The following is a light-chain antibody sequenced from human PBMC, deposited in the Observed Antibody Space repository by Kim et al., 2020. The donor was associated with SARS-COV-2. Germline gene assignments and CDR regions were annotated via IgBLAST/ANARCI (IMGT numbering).Light chain of an antibody. V-gene: IGLV2-8*01. J-gene: IGLJ1*01. CDR3: SSYAGSNTVV. CDR1: SSDVGVYNY. CDR2: EVS. Sequence: GQSVTLSCTGASSDVGVYNYVSWYQHHPGKAPKLMIYEVSRRPSGVPDRFSGSKSGNTASLTVSGLQAEDEADYYCSSYAGSNTVVFGTGTKVTVL.